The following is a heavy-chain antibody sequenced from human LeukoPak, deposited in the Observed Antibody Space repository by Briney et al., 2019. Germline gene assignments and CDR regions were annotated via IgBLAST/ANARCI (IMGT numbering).Heavy chain of an antibody. CDR3: AKGDSGRWYFFDY. CDR2: IYHSGST. V-gene: IGHV4-38-2*02. Sequence: SETLSLTCTVSGYSISSGYYWGWIRQPPGKALEWIGYIYHSGSTKYNPSLKSRVTMSVDTSKNQISLRLSSVTAADTAVYYCAKGDSGRWYFFDYWGQGTLVTVSS. J-gene: IGHJ4*02. D-gene: IGHD6-13*01. CDR1: GYSISSGYY.